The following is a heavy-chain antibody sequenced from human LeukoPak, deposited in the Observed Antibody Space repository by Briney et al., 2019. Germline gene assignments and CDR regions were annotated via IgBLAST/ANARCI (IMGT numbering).Heavy chain of an antibody. D-gene: IGHD3-3*01. Sequence: ASVKVSCKTSGYTFTSYNINWVRQAPGQGLEWMGWISAYSGNTNYAQKLQGRVTMTTDTSTNTAYMDLRGLISDDTAVYYCARDGGRQYYFDYWGQGTLVTVSS. J-gene: IGHJ4*02. CDR3: ARDGGRQYYFDY. V-gene: IGHV1-18*01. CDR1: GYTFTSYN. CDR2: ISAYSGNT.